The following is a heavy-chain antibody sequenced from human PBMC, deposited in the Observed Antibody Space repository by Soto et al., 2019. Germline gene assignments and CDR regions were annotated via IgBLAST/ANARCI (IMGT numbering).Heavy chain of an antibody. V-gene: IGHV3-9*01. CDR3: ARARSSASYYLDS. D-gene: IGHD2-2*01. CDR1: GFTFDDYA. J-gene: IGHJ4*02. CDR2: ITWNSGST. Sequence: DVQVVESGGGFVQPGRSLRLSCAASGFTFDDYAMHWVRQAPGKGLEWVSGITWNSGSTAYADSVKGRFTISRDNAKHSLFLQMNSLRLEDTAFYYCARARSSASYYLDSWGQGTLVTVSS.